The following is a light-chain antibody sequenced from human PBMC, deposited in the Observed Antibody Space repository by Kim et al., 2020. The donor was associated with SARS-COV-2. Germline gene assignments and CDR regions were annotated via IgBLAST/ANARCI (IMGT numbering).Light chain of an antibody. J-gene: IGKJ1*01. CDR1: QSFSNY. CDR2: DAS. Sequence: EIVLTQSPATLSLSPGERATLSCRASQSFSNYLAWYQQKPGQAPRLLIYDASNRATGIPARFSGSGSGTDFTLTISSLEPEDFAVYYCQQRGNWPPWTFGQGTKVDIK. V-gene: IGKV3-11*01. CDR3: QQRGNWPPWT.